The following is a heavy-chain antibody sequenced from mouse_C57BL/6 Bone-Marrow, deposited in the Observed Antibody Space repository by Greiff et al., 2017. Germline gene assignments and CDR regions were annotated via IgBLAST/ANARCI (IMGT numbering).Heavy chain of an antibody. CDR2: INPSTGGT. J-gene: IGHJ4*01. D-gene: IGHD2-1*01. V-gene: IGHV1-42*01. CDR3: AIYSYYYAMDY. CDR1: GYSFTGYY. Sequence: VQLQQSGPELVKPGASVKISCKASGYSFTGYYMNWVKQSPEKSLEWIGEINPSTGGTTYNQKFKAKATLTVDKSSSTAYMQLKSLTSEDSAVYYCAIYSYYYAMDYWGQGTSVTVSS.